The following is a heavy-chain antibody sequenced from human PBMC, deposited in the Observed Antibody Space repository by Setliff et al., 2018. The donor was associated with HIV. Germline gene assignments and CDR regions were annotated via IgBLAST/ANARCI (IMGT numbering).Heavy chain of an antibody. V-gene: IGHV3-21*04. CDR3: ARVWFGATFQYYYGMDV. CDR2: ISSTGTYI. Sequence: GGSLRLSCAASGFNFSSHTMNWIRQAPGKGLEWVSSISSTGTYIYYADSVKGRFTISRDNAKNSLYLQMNGLRAEDTAVYYCARVWFGATFQYYYGMDVWGQGTTVTVSS. J-gene: IGHJ6*02. CDR1: GFNFSSHT. D-gene: IGHD3-10*01.